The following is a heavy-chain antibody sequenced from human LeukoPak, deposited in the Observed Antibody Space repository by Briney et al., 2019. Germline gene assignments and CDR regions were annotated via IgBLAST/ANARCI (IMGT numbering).Heavy chain of an antibody. CDR3: ARDTFQPGLIDS. CDR1: GFTFSLYA. J-gene: IGHJ4*02. V-gene: IGHV3-21*05. D-gene: IGHD2-2*01. CDR2: INDDSSDI. Sequence: PGGSLRHSCAASGFTFSLYAMNWVRQAPGKGLEWVSYINDDSSDIHYAGSVRGRFTISRDDARKTLYLQLSSLRVEDTAVYYCARDTFQPGLIDSWGQGTLVTVSS.